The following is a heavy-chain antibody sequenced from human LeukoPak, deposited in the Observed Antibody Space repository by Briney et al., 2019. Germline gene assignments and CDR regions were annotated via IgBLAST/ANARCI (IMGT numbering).Heavy chain of an antibody. CDR1: GGSISSGSYY. CDR3: ASADGAYGGNLHCFDY. V-gene: IGHV4-61*02. CDR2: IYTSGST. D-gene: IGHD4/OR15-4a*01. Sequence: SQTLSLTCTVSGGSISSGSYYWSWIRQPAGKGLEWIGRIYTSGSTNYNPSLKSRVTISVDTSKNQFSLKLSSVTAADTAVYYCASADGAYGGNLHCFDYWGQGTLVTVSS. J-gene: IGHJ4*02.